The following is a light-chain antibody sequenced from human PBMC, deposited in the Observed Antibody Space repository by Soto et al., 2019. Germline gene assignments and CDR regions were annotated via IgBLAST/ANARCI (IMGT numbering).Light chain of an antibody. V-gene: IGKV3-15*01. Sequence: VITQAPASLSVSPGESSTISCRASQSVSINLAWYQQKSGQAPRLLIYDTSTRATGIPARFSGSGSGTEFTLTISSLQSEDFAVYYCQQYSNWPPFTFGQGTRLEIK. CDR1: QSVSIN. CDR3: QQYSNWPPFT. CDR2: DTS. J-gene: IGKJ5*01.